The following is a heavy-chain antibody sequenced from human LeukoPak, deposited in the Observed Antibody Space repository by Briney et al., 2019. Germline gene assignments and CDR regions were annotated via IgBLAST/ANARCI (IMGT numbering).Heavy chain of an antibody. CDR1: GFTFSSYW. J-gene: IGHJ6*03. V-gene: IGHV3-7*03. CDR2: IKQDGSEK. Sequence: GGSLRLSCAASGFTFSSYWMSWVRQAPGKGLEWVANIKQDGSEKYYVDSVKGRFTISRDDSKNTLYLQMNSLRAEDTAVYYCARGRGSSWYSGLDYYYMDVWGKGTTVTISS. CDR3: ARGRGSSWYSGLDYYYMDV. D-gene: IGHD6-13*01.